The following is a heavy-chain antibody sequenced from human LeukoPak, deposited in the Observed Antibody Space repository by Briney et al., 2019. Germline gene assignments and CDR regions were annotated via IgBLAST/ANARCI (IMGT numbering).Heavy chain of an antibody. CDR1: GYTFTSYY. J-gene: IGHJ4*02. CDR3: AREGRDSSGRPPGGLDY. V-gene: IGHV1-46*01. Sequence: ASVKVSCKASGYTFTSYYMHWVRQAPGQGLEWMGIINPSGGSTSYAQKFQGRVTMTRDTSTSTVYMELSSLRSEDTAVYYCAREGRDSSGRPPGGLDYWGQGTLVTVSS. D-gene: IGHD6-19*01. CDR2: INPSGGST.